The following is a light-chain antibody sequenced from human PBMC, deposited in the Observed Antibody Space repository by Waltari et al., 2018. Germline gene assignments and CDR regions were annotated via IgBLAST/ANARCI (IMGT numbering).Light chain of an antibody. Sequence: QSALTQPASVSGSPGQSITISCTGSRGDIGSYNFVSWYQQEPGRAPKPIVYDVSQRPSGVSNRFSGSKSGNTASLTISGLQAEDEADYYCSSYTTTSSWVFGGGTKLTVL. CDR1: RGDIGSYNF. CDR3: SSYTTTSSWV. V-gene: IGLV2-14*01. CDR2: DVS. J-gene: IGLJ3*02.